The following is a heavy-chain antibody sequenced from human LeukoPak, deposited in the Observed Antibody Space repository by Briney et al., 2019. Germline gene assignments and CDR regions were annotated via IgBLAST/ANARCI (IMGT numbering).Heavy chain of an antibody. CDR2: IIPILGIA. J-gene: IGHJ4*02. CDR1: GGTFSSYA. CDR3: ASSISGGITMIVVVPYFDY. D-gene: IGHD3-22*01. Sequence: GASVKVSCKASGGTFSSYAISWVRQAPGQGLEWMGRIIPILGIANYAQKFQGRVTITADKSTSTAYMELSSLRSEDTAVYYCASSISGGITMIVVVPYFDYWGQGTLVTVSS. V-gene: IGHV1-69*04.